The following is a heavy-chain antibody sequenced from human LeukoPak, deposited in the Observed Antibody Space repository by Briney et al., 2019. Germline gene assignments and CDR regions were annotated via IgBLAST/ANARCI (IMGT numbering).Heavy chain of an antibody. CDR2: INHSGST. Sequence: SETLSLTCAVYGGSFSGYYWSWIRQPPVKGLEWIGEINHSGSTNYNPSLKSRVTISVDTSKNQFSLKLSSVTAADTAVYYCARAPYDSSGSDAFDIWGQGTMVTVSS. V-gene: IGHV4-34*01. CDR1: GGSFSGYY. J-gene: IGHJ3*02. D-gene: IGHD3-22*01. CDR3: ARAPYDSSGSDAFDI.